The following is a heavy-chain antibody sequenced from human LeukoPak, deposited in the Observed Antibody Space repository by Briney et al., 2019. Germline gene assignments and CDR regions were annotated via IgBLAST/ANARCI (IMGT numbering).Heavy chain of an antibody. CDR1: GFTFNSYW. CDR3: ARDRDNVAGTRGYFDY. Sequence: GGSLRLSCVASGFTFNSYWMSWVRQAPGKGLEWVANIKQDGREKHYVDSVKGRFTIFRDDAKNSLYLQMSSLRVEDTAVYYCARDRDNVAGTRGYFDYWGQGTLVTVSS. D-gene: IGHD6-19*01. V-gene: IGHV3-7*01. J-gene: IGHJ4*02. CDR2: IKQDGREK.